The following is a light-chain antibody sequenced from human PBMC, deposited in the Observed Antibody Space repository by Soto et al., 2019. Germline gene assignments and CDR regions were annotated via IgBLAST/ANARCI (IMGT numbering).Light chain of an antibody. Sequence: QPVLTQSPSASASLGASVKLTCTLSSGHSSYAIAWHQQQPEKGPRYLMKLNSDGSHNKGDGIPDRFSSSSSGAERYLTISSLQSEDEADYYCQTWGTGIRIFGGGTKVTVL. CDR2: LNSDGSH. CDR3: QTWGTGIRI. CDR1: SGHSSYA. J-gene: IGLJ2*01. V-gene: IGLV4-69*01.